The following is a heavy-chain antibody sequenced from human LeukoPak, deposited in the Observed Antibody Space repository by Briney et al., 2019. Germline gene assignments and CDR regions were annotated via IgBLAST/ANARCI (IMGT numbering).Heavy chain of an antibody. D-gene: IGHD2-2*01. CDR2: IYSGGNT. CDR1: GFTVSSNY. Sequence: QPGGSLRLSCAASGFTVSSNYMSWVRQAPGKGLEWLSIIYSGGNTYYADSGKGRFTISRDNSKNTVFLQMNSLRAEDTAVYYCAREGGLGYIVVVPAALDIWGQGTMVTVSS. J-gene: IGHJ3*02. V-gene: IGHV3-66*01. CDR3: AREGGLGYIVVVPAALDI.